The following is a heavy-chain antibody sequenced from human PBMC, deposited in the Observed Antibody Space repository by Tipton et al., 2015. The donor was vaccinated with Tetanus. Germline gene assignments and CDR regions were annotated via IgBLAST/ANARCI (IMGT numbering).Heavy chain of an antibody. Sequence: QLVQSGAEVKKPGESLKISCKGSGYSFTSYWIGWVRQMPGKGLEWMGIIYPGDSDTRYSPSLQGQVTISADKSISTAYLQWSSLKASDTAMYYCARHAGATVYYYYMDVWGKGTTVTVSS. CDR1: GYSFTSYW. J-gene: IGHJ6*03. V-gene: IGHV5-51*01. D-gene: IGHD1-26*01. CDR2: IYPGDSDT. CDR3: ARHAGATVYYYYMDV.